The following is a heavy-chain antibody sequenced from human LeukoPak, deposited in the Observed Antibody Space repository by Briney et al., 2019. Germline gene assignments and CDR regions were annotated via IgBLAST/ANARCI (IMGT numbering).Heavy chain of an antibody. CDR3: ATVYSGSPWGAFDI. V-gene: IGHV1-24*01. CDR1: GYTLTELS. CDR2: FDPEDGET. J-gene: IGHJ3*02. Sequence: ASVKVSCKVSGYTLTELSMHWVRQAPGKGREWMGGFDPEDGETIYAQKFQGRVTMTEDTSTDTAYMELSSLRSEDTAVYYCATVYSGSPWGAFDIWGQGTMVTVSS. D-gene: IGHD1-26*01.